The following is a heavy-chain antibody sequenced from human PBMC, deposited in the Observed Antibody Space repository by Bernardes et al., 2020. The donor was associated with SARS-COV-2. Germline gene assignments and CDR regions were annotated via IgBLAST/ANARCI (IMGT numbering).Heavy chain of an antibody. D-gene: IGHD1-1*01. J-gene: IGHJ5*01. V-gene: IGHV1-2*02. CDR3: ARGPRGTGNSVHQYVSHWLDS. CDR2: INPNSGGT. CDR1: GYTFGGYY. Sequence: ASVKVSCKASGYTFGGYYLHWVRQAPGQGLEWMGWINPNSGGTNSAQKFQGRVTMTIDTSISTAYMDLSRLTSDDTALYYCARGPRGTGNSVHQYVSHWLDSWGQGTLVTVSS.